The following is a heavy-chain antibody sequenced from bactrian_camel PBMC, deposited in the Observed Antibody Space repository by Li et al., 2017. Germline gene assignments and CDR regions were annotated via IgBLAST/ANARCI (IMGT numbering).Heavy chain of an antibody. D-gene: IGHD4*01. CDR3: AADSDQLCAISTMRPNV. Sequence: HVQLVESGGALVQPGGSLRLSCAASGYTAVINYMGWIRQSPGNEREVLAAIYTRDGTAHYADSVKGRFTISQDAAKNMVYLQMNNLNPEDTAMYYCAADSDQLCAISTMRPNVWGQGTQVTVS. V-gene: IGHV3S53*01. CDR2: IYTRDGTA. CDR1: GYTAVINY. J-gene: IGHJ4*01.